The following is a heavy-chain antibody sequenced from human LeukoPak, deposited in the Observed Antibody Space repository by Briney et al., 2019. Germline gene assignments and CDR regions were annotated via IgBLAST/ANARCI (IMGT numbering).Heavy chain of an antibody. CDR2: ISSTGGTK. CDR1: GFTFRAYR. V-gene: IGHV3-48*04. Sequence: GGSLRLSCAASGFTFRAYRMTWVRQAPGKGLEWISFISSTGGTKYYADSVKGRFTISRDNAKNSLYLQMNSLRAEDTAVYYCARASGNPDYWGQGTLVTVSS. CDR3: ARASGNPDY. J-gene: IGHJ4*02. D-gene: IGHD6-19*01.